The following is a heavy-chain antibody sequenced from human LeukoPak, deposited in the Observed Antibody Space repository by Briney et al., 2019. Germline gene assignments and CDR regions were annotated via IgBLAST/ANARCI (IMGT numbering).Heavy chain of an antibody. V-gene: IGHV3-23*01. CDR2: IGGRDGGT. CDR1: GFTFSNYA. CDR3: ARDKLGSGYSSDFDC. D-gene: IGHD6-19*01. Sequence: GGSLRLSCAASGFTFSNYAMSWVRQAPGKGLEWVSAIGGRDGGTYYADSVKGRFTVSRDNSKNTLYLQLNSLRAEDTAVYYCARDKLGSGYSSDFDCWGQGTLVTVSS. J-gene: IGHJ4*02.